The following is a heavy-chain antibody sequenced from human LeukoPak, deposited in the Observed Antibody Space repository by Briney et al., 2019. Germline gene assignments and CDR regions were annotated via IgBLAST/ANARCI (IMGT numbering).Heavy chain of an antibody. Sequence: ESGPTLVNPTQTLTLTCTFSGFSLSTSGVGVVWIRQPPGKALEWLALIYWNDDKRYSPSLKSRLTITKDTSKNQVVLTMTDMDPVDTATYYCAHGSGLSSNATNYYSDYWGQGVLVTVSS. J-gene: IGHJ4*02. CDR2: IYWNDDK. V-gene: IGHV2-5*01. CDR1: GFSLSTSGVG. CDR3: AHGSGLSSNATNYYSDY. D-gene: IGHD6-13*01.